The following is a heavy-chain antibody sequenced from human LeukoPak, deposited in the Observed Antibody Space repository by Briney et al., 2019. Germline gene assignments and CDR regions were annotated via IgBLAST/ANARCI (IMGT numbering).Heavy chain of an antibody. CDR2: LSGSGGGT. D-gene: IGHD3-10*01. J-gene: IGHJ4*02. CDR1: GITLSNYG. Sequence: GGSLRLSCAVSGITLSNYGMSWVRQAPGKGLEWVAGLSGSGGGTNYADSVKGRFTISRDNAKNTLYLQMNSLRAEDTAVYFCAKRGVVIRVILVGFHKAAYYFDSWGQAALVTVSS. V-gene: IGHV3-23*01. CDR3: AKRGVVIRVILVGFHKAAYYFDS.